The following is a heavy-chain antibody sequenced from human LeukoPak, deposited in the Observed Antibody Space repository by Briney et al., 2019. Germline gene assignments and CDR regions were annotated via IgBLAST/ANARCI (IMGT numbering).Heavy chain of an antibody. CDR1: GYTFTKYC. CDR3: ARHDFDLPMIYSFFVH. J-gene: IGHJ5*02. V-gene: IGHV1-46*01. D-gene: IGHD3-3*01. CDR2: MHPTGDST. Sequence: ASVTVSCKASGYTFTKYCMNWVRQAPGQGLEWMGIMHPTGDSTNYAQKFQGRVTLTSDTSTGTFYMELSSLTSEDTAVYYCARHDFDLPMIYSFFVHWGQGTLVTVSS.